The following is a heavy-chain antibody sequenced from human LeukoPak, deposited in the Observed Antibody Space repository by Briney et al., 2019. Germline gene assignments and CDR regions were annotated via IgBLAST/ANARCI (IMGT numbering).Heavy chain of an antibody. CDR2: INPNSGGT. CDR3: ATNHNRGGYYGWFDP. D-gene: IGHD3-22*01. V-gene: IGHV1-2*02. Sequence: GASVKVSCKASGYTFTGYYMHWVRQAPGQGLEWMGWINPNSGGTNYAQKFQGRVTMTRDTSISTAYMELSSLRSEDTAVYYCATNHNRGGYYGWFDPWGQGTLVTVSS. CDR1: GYTFTGYY. J-gene: IGHJ5*02.